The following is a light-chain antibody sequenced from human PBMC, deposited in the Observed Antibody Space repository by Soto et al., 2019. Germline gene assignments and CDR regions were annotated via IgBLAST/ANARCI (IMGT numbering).Light chain of an antibody. CDR2: DAS. V-gene: IGKV3-11*01. J-gene: IGKJ2*01. CDR1: QSVSSY. CDR3: QQRSNWPPYT. Sequence: EIVLTQSPATLSLSPGERATLSCRASQSVSSYLAWYQQKPGQGPRLLIYDASNRATGIPARFSGSGYGTDFTLTISSLEPEDFAVYYCQQRSNWPPYTFGQGTKLEIK.